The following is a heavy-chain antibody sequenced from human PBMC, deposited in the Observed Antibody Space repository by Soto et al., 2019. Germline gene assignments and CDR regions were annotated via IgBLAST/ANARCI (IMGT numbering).Heavy chain of an antibody. Sequence: PGGSLRLSCAACGFTFSSYDMHWVRQATGKGLEWVSAIGTAGDTYYPGSVKGRFTISRENAKNSLYLQMNSLRAGDTVVYYCARAIDYDILTGYPAPPDYWGQGTLVTVSS. V-gene: IGHV3-13*04. CDR2: IGTAGDT. D-gene: IGHD3-9*01. CDR3: ARAIDYDILTGYPAPPDY. J-gene: IGHJ4*02. CDR1: GFTFSSYD.